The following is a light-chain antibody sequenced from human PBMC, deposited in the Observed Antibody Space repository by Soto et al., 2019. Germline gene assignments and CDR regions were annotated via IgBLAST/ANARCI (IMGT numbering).Light chain of an antibody. J-gene: IGKJ1*01. CDR2: DAS. CDR3: QQCFWHWT. Sequence: DIQMTQSPFILSASVGDRVTITCRASASMSDCLGWYQQRPGTAPNLLISDASTLEGGVPSRFGGSGSGTVFTLSITSLQPDDFATYYCQQCFWHWTFGQGTKVDIK. CDR1: ASMSDC. V-gene: IGKV1-5*01.